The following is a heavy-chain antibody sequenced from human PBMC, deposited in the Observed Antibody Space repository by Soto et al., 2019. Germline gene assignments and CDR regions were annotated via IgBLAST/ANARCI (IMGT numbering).Heavy chain of an antibody. J-gene: IGHJ4*02. CDR1: GGSISSGGYY. CDR3: ARARATAMITFDY. CDR2: IYYSGST. V-gene: IGHV4-31*03. D-gene: IGHD5-18*01. Sequence: SETLSLTCTVSGGSISSGGYYWSWIRQHPGKGLEWIGYIYYSGSTYYNPSLKSRVTISVDTSKNQFSLKLSSVTAADTAVYYCARARATAMITFDYWGQGTLVTVSS.